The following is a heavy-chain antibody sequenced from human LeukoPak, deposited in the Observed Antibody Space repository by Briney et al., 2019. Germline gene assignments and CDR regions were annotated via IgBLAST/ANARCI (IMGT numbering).Heavy chain of an antibody. CDR2: IYTSGST. D-gene: IGHD2-2*01. V-gene: IGHV4-61*02. J-gene: IGHJ5*02. CDR3: AREDEDIVVVPAAYWFDP. CDR1: GGSISSGSYY. Sequence: SETLSLTCTVSGGSISSGSYYWSWIRQPAGKGLEWIGRIYTSGSTNYNPSLKSRVTISVDTSKNQFSLKLSSVTAADTAMYYCAREDEDIVVVPAAYWFDPWGQGTLVTVSS.